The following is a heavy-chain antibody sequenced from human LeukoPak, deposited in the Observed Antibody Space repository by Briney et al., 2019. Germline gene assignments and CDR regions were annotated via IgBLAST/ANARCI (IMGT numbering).Heavy chain of an antibody. CDR1: GYTFTSYY. Sequence: ASVKVSCKASGYTFTSYYMHWVRQAPGQGLEWMGMINPSGGSTSYAQKFQGRVTLTRDTSTSTVYMELSSLRSEDTAVYYCARATLYDYYFNYWGQGTLVTVSS. V-gene: IGHV1-46*01. CDR3: ARATLYDYYFNY. J-gene: IGHJ4*02. D-gene: IGHD5/OR15-5a*01. CDR2: INPSGGST.